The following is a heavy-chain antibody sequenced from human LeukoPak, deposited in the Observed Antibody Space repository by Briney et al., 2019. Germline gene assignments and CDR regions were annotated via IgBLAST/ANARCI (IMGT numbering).Heavy chain of an antibody. CDR1: GYSFTSYW. J-gene: IGHJ4*02. CDR3: ARRKYSYGQGVDY. CDR2: ISPGDSGT. Sequence: GESLKISCKGSGYSFTSYWIGWVRQMPGKGLEWMGIISPGDSGTRYSPSFQGQVTISADKSINTAYLQWSSLKASDTAMYYCARRKYSYGQGVDYWGQGTLVTVSS. V-gene: IGHV5-51*01. D-gene: IGHD5-18*01.